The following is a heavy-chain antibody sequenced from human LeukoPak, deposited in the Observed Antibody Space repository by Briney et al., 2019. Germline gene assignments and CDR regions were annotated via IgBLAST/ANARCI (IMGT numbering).Heavy chain of an antibody. D-gene: IGHD1-14*01. CDR2: IYYTGST. J-gene: IGHJ5*02. Sequence: SETLSLTCAVSGGSISSYYWSWIRQPPGKGLEWIGYIYYTGSTNYNPSLKSRVTISLDTSKNQFSLKLSSVTAADTAVYYCARLVTGKTNWFDPWGQGTLVTVSP. CDR3: ARLVTGKTNWFDP. CDR1: GGSISSYY. V-gene: IGHV4-59*08.